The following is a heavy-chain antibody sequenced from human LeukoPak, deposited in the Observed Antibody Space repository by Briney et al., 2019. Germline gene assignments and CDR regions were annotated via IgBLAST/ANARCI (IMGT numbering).Heavy chain of an antibody. CDR2: MNTNSGNT. CDR1: GYTFTNFG. Sequence: GASVKVSCKASGYTFTNFGVSWVRQAPGQGLEWMGWMNTNSGNTGYAQKFQGRVTMTRNTSISTAYMELSSLRSEDTAVYYCARGCERAAAVDYWGQGTLVTVSS. J-gene: IGHJ4*02. D-gene: IGHD6-13*01. V-gene: IGHV1-8*02. CDR3: ARGCERAAAVDY.